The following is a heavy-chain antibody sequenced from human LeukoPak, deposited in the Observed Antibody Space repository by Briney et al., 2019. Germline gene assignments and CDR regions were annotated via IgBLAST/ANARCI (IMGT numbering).Heavy chain of an antibody. CDR1: GYTLTELS. D-gene: IGHD2-2*01. CDR3: ATGWGIVVVPAARSFDY. CDR2: FDPEDGET. Sequence: ASVKVSCKVSGYTLTELSMHWVRQAPGKGHEWMGGFDPEDGETIYAQKFQGRVTMTEDTSTDTAYMELSSLRSEDTAVYYCATGWGIVVVPAARSFDYWGQGTLVTVSS. J-gene: IGHJ4*02. V-gene: IGHV1-24*01.